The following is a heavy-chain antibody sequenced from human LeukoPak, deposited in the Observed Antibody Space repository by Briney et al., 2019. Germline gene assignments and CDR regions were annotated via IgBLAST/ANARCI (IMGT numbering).Heavy chain of an antibody. V-gene: IGHV1-18*01. Sequence: AASVKVSCKASGYTFTSYGISWVRQAPGQGLAWMGWISAYNGNTNYAQKLQGRVTMTTDTSTSTAHMELRSLRSDDTAVYYCSSGHSAVGYCSGGSCYSAFDVWGQGTMVTASS. CDR3: SSGHSAVGYCSGGSCYSAFDV. J-gene: IGHJ3*01. D-gene: IGHD2-15*01. CDR1: GYTFTSYG. CDR2: ISAYNGNT.